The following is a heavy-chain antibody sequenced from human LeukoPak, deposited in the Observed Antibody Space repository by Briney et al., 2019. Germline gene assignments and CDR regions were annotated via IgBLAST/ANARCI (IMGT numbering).Heavy chain of an antibody. CDR1: GFTFSNYW. CDR2: IWFDGSNK. CDR3: ARDRDSSSWYYLDY. J-gene: IGHJ4*02. D-gene: IGHD6-13*01. Sequence: GGSLRLSCAASGFTFSNYWMNWVRQAPGKGLEWVAIIWFDGSNKYYADSVKGRFTISRDNSKNMLYLQTNSLRAEDTAVYYCARDRDSSSWYYLDYWGQGTLVTVSS. V-gene: IGHV3-33*08.